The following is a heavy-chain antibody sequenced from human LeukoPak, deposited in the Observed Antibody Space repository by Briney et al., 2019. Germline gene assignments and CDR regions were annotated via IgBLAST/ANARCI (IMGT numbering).Heavy chain of an antibody. CDR3: ARGIYYYGSAYRNNWFDP. Sequence: GESLKISCKGSGYSFTSYWIGWVRQMPGKGLEWMGIIYPGDSDTRYSPSFQGQVTISADKSISTAYLQWSSLKASDTAMYYCARGIYYYGSAYRNNWFDPWGQGTLVTVSS. V-gene: IGHV5-51*01. CDR1: GYSFTSYW. D-gene: IGHD3-10*01. CDR2: IYPGDSDT. J-gene: IGHJ5*02.